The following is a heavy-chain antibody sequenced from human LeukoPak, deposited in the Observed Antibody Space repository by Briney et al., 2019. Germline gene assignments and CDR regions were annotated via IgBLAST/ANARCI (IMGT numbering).Heavy chain of an antibody. V-gene: IGHV3-23*01. J-gene: IGHJ5*02. Sequence: PGASLRLSCVASGFTFSSYAMSWVRQAPGKGLEWVSAISGSGGSTYYADSVKGRFTISRDNSKNTLYLQMNSLRAEDTAVYYCAKDGIVDTAMVNWFDPWGQGTLVTVSS. CDR2: ISGSGGST. CDR1: GFTFSSYA. CDR3: AKDGIVDTAMVNWFDP. D-gene: IGHD5-18*01.